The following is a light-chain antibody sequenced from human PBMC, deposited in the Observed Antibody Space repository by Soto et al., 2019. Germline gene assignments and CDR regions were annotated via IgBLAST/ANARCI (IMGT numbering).Light chain of an antibody. Sequence: DIQMTQSPSTLSASIGDRVTITCRASQSINNFLAWYQQKPGKAPKLLIYKASSLDSGVPSRFSGSGSGTEFPLTISSLQPDDFAIYHCQQYNSYSLTFGGGTKVEIK. V-gene: IGKV1-5*03. CDR2: KAS. J-gene: IGKJ4*01. CDR1: QSINNF. CDR3: QQYNSYSLT.